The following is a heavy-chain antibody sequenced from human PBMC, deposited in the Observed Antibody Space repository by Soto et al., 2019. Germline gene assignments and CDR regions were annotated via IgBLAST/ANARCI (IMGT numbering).Heavy chain of an antibody. CDR2: ISGSGGST. Sequence: GGSLRLSCAASGFTFSSYAMSWVRQAPGKGLERVSAISGSGGSTYYADSVKGRFTISRDNSKNTLYLQMNSLRAEDTAVYYCAKHPYYYDSSGYHPTQYYFDYWGQGTLVTVSS. CDR3: AKHPYYYDSSGYHPTQYYFDY. D-gene: IGHD3-22*01. CDR1: GFTFSSYA. V-gene: IGHV3-23*01. J-gene: IGHJ4*02.